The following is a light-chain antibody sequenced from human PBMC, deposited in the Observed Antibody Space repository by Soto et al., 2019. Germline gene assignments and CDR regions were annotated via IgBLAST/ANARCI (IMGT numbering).Light chain of an antibody. CDR2: DVS. CDR1: QSVSNS. Sequence: EIVLTQSPATLSLSPGERVTLSCRASQSVSNSLAWYQQKPGQPPRLLIYDVSNRATGIPDRFSGSGSGTDFTLTISRLEPEDFAVYYCQQYGSSARTFGQGTKVDIK. V-gene: IGKV3-20*01. CDR3: QQYGSSART. J-gene: IGKJ1*01.